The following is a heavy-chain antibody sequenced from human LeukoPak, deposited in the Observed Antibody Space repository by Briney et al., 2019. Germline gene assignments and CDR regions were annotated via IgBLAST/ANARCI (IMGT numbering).Heavy chain of an antibody. V-gene: IGHV4-4*07. CDR2: IYTSGST. D-gene: IGHD4-11*01. CDR3: AREIPHSLTFQH. J-gene: IGHJ1*01. Sequence: SETLSLTCTVSGGSISSYYWSWIRQPAGKGLERIGRIYTSGSTNYNPSLKSRVTMSVGTSKNQFSLKLSSVTAADTAVYYCAREIPHSLTFQHWGQGTLVTVSS. CDR1: GGSISSYY.